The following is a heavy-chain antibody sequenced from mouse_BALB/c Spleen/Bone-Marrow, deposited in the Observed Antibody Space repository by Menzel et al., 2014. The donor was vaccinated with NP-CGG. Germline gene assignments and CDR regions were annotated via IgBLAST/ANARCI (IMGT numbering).Heavy chain of an antibody. V-gene: IGHV3-8*02. Sequence: EVKLMESGPSLVKPSQTLSLPCSVTGDSIXSSYWNWIRKFPGNKLEYMGYISYSGNAYYNPSLKSRISLTRDTSKNQYYLQLNSVTTEDTATYFCARGNGYHFDYWGQGTTLTVSS. CDR1: GDSIXSSY. CDR3: ARGNGYHFDY. J-gene: IGHJ2*01. D-gene: IGHD1-2*01. CDR2: ISYSGNA.